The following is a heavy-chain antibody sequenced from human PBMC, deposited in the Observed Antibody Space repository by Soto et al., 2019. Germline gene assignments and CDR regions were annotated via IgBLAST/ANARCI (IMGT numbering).Heavy chain of an antibody. CDR2: INHSGST. Sequence: SETLSLTCAVYGGSFSGYYWSWIRQPPGKGLEWIGEINHSGSTNYNPSLKSRVTISVDTSKNQFSLKLSSVTAADTAVYYCATGGKATTFDYWGQGTLVTVSS. J-gene: IGHJ4*02. CDR1: GGSFSGYY. CDR3: ATGGKATTFDY. D-gene: IGHD5-12*01. V-gene: IGHV4-34*01.